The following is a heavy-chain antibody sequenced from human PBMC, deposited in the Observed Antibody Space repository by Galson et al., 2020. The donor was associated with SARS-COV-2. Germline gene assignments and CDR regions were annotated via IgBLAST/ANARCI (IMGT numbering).Heavy chain of an antibody. CDR3: ARHVIITFGGVPDG. J-gene: IGHJ6*02. D-gene: IGHD3-16*01. CDR1: GDSISSSFYY. Sequence: SETLSLTCSVSGDSISSSFYYWGWIRQPPGKGLGWIGNMYHSGVTYYNPSLKSRVTISIDTSKNQFSLKLSSVTAADTAVYYCARHVIITFGGVPDGWGQGTTVTV. V-gene: IGHV4-39*01. CDR2: MYHSGVT.